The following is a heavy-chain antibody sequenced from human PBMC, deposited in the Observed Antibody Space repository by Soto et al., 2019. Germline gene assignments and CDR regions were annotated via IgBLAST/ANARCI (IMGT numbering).Heavy chain of an antibody. CDR3: ARRSSFMVRGVIITLFAY. CDR2: INHSGGT. V-gene: IGHV4-34*01. J-gene: IGHJ1*01. D-gene: IGHD3-10*01. Sequence: SETLSLTCAVYGGSFSGYYWSWIRQPPGKGLEWIGEINHSGGTNYNPSLKSRVTISVDTSKNQFSLKLSSVTAADTAVYYCARRSSFMVRGVIITLFAYWTRGTPVPVSS. CDR1: GGSFSGYY.